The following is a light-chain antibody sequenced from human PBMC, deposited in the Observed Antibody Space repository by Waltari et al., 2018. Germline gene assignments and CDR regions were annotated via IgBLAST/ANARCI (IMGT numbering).Light chain of an antibody. J-gene: IGKJ1*01. CDR3: QNYVRLPAT. Sequence: EIVLTQSPGTLSLSPGERATLSCRASQSVGRSLAWYQQKPGQAPRLLLYDASRRATGIPDRFSGGGSGTDFSLTLNRLEPEDVAVYYCQNYVRLPATFGQGTKVEVK. V-gene: IGKV3-20*01. CDR1: QSVGRS. CDR2: DAS.